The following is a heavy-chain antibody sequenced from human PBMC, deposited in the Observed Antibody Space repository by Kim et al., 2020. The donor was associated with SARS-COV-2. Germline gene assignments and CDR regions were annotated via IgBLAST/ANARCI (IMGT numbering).Heavy chain of an antibody. V-gene: IGHV4-59*01. D-gene: IGHD6-13*01. CDR3: ARDWQLGGFDP. CDR2: T. J-gene: IGHJ5*02. Sequence: THYTPSLQSRVTISVDTSKNLFSLKLSSVTAADTAVYYCARDWQLGGFDPWGQGTLVTVSS.